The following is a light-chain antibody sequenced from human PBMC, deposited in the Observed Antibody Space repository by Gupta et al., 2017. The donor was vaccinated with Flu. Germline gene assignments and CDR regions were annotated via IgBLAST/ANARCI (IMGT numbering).Light chain of an antibody. CDR2: TAS. Sequence: PYSRSASVGDRVTITCRSSQGIGNDLGWFQQRPGKAPKRLIYTASSLQSGVPSRFSGSGSGTEFTLTISSLQPDDFATYYCLQHNSYPLTFGGGTKVEIK. J-gene: IGKJ4*01. CDR3: LQHNSYPLT. V-gene: IGKV1-17*01. CDR1: QGIGND.